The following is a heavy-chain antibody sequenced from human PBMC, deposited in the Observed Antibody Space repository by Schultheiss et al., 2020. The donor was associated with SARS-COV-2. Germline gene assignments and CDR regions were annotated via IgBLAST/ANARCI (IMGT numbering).Heavy chain of an antibody. Sequence: SETLSLTCSVSGGSISSGGYSWSWIRQPPGKGLEWIGFIHDSGNTNYSPSLKSRLTISVDTSKNQFSLKLTSLTAADTAIYYCARGNDFVYFFDSWGQGTLVTVSS. CDR2: IHDSGNT. D-gene: IGHD3-3*01. CDR1: GGSISSGGYS. CDR3: ARGNDFVYFFDS. V-gene: IGHV4-61*08. J-gene: IGHJ4*02.